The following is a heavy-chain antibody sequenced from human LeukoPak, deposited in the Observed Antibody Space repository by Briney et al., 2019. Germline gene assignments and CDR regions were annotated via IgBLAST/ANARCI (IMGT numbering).Heavy chain of an antibody. J-gene: IGHJ2*01. V-gene: IGHV3-64*01. CDR1: GFTFSSYA. CDR3: AKEYSSGWSYWYFDL. D-gene: IGHD6-19*01. CDR2: ISSNGGST. Sequence: GGSLRLSCAASGFTFSSYAMHWVRQAPGKGLEYVSAISSNGGSTYYANSVKGRFTISRDNSKNTLYLQMGSLRAEDTAVYFCAKEYSSGWSYWYFDLWGRGTLVTVSA.